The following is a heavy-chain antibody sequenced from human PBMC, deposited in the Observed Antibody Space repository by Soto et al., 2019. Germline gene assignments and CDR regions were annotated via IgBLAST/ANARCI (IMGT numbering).Heavy chain of an antibody. V-gene: IGHV4-31*03. CDR2: FYYSGIT. D-gene: IGHD3-9*01. J-gene: IGHJ3*01. CDR3: ARRHDILTGSDSFDV. CDR1: GGSISSEGYY. Sequence: QVQLQESGPGLVKPSQTLSLTCTLSGGSISSEGYYWTWIRQHPGKGLEWIGDFYYSGITSYNPSLKSRLTISVDTSNNPFSLRLSSVTAADTAMYYCARRHDILTGSDSFDVWGRGTMVTVSS.